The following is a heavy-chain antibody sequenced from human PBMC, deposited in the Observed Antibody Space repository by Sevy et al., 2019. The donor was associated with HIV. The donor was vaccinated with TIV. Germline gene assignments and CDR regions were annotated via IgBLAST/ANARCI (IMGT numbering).Heavy chain of an antibody. J-gene: IGHJ4*02. V-gene: IGHV4-39*01. Sequence: SETLSLTCTVSGGSISSSSYYWGWIRQPPGKGLEWIGSIYYSGNTYYNPALKSRVTISVDTPKNQFSLMLSSVTAAGTAVYYCARQGGECSGGSCYDYWGQGTLVTVSS. D-gene: IGHD2-15*01. CDR2: IYYSGNT. CDR3: ARQGGECSGGSCYDY. CDR1: GGSISSSSYY.